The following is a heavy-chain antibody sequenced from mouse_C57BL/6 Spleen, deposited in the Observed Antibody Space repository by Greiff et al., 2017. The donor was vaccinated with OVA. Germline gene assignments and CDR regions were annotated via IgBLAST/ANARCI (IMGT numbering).Heavy chain of an antibody. Sequence: EVQLQQSGPELVKPGASVKISCMASGYTFTDYYMNWVKQSHGKSLEWIGDINPNNGGTSYNQKFKGKATLTVDKSSSTAYMELRSLTSEDSAVYYCARFNPFDYWGQGTTLTVSS. CDR2: INPNNGGT. V-gene: IGHV1-26*01. CDR1: GYTFTDYY. CDR3: ARFNPFDY. J-gene: IGHJ2*01.